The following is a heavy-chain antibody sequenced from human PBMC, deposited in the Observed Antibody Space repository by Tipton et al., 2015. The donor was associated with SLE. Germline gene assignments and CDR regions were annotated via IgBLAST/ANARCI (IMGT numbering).Heavy chain of an antibody. CDR1: GYRFTNYW. CDR3: ARRQPTPVHHGFDI. V-gene: IGHV5-51*03. J-gene: IGHJ3*02. Sequence: QLVQSGPEVRKPGESLKISCKGSGYRFTNYWIGWVRQMPGKGLELLGIIHPGDSDTEYSPSFQGLVTFSADRSISTAYVQWSSLKASDTAMYYCARRQPTPVHHGFDIWGQGTMVTVSS. CDR2: IHPGDSDT.